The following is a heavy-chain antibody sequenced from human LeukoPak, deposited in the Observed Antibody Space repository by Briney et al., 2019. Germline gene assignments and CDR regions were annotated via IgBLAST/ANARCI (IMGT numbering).Heavy chain of an antibody. Sequence: GGSLRLSCAASGFTVSRNYMNWVRQAPGKGLEWVSVIYSGGSTYYADSVKGRFTISRDNSKNTPYLQMNSLRAEDTAVYYCAGNSRDSSPNYWGQGTLVTVSS. CDR3: AGNSRDSSPNY. J-gene: IGHJ4*02. CDR2: IYSGGST. V-gene: IGHV3-66*02. CDR1: GFTVSRNY. D-gene: IGHD6-13*01.